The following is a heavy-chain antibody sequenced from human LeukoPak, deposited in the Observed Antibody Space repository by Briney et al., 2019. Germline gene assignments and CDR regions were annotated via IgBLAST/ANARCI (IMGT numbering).Heavy chain of an antibody. V-gene: IGHV1-2*02. CDR3: ARDGPMVRARLAFDI. Sequence: GASVKVSCKASGYTFTGYYMHWVRQAPGQGLEWMGWINPNSGGTNYAQKFQGRVTMTRDTSTSTAYMELRSLRSDDTAVYYCARDGPMVRARLAFDIWGQGTMVTVSS. CDR2: INPNSGGT. CDR1: GYTFTGYY. D-gene: IGHD3-10*01. J-gene: IGHJ3*02.